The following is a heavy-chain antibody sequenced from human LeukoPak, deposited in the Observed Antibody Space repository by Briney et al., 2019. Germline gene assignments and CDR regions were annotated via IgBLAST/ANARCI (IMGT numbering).Heavy chain of an antibody. CDR1: GFTFSSYW. CDR3: ARDASPYDSSGYYDAFDI. V-gene: IGHV3-74*01. J-gene: IGHJ3*02. D-gene: IGHD3-22*01. Sequence: PGGSLRLSCAASGFTFSSYWMHWVRHAPGEGLVCVSRINSDGTSTTYADSVKGRFTISRDNAKNSLYLQMNSLRVEDTAVYHCARDASPYDSSGYYDAFDIWGQGTMVTVSS. CDR2: INSDGTST.